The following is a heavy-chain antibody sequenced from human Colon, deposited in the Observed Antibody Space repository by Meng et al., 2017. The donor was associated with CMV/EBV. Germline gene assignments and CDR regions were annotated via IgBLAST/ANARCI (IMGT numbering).Heavy chain of an antibody. CDR3: ARGVVVHDY. CDR2: IYYSGST. J-gene: IGHJ4*02. V-gene: IGHV4-39*07. Sequence: GPLRLSCTVSGGSISSSSYYWGWIRQPPGKGLEWIGSIYYSGSTYYNPSLKSRVTISVDTSKNQFSLKLSSVTAADTAVYYCARGVVVHDYWGQGTLVTVSS. CDR1: GGSISSSSYY. D-gene: IGHD3-22*01.